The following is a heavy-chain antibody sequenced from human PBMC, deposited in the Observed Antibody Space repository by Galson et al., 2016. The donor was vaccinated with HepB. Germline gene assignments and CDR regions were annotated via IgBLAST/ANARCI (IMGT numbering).Heavy chain of an antibody. D-gene: IGHD3-16*01. J-gene: IGHJ4*02. CDR2: IKPDGSEE. V-gene: IGHV3-7*04. Sequence: SLRLSCAASGFTFSNFWMAWARQAPGEGLEWLATIKPDGSEEYHVDSVKGRFTISRDNARNSVSLQMNSLRAGDTAVYFCARDTRHGGLYWGQGTLVTVSS. CDR1: GFTFSNFW. CDR3: ARDTRHGGLY.